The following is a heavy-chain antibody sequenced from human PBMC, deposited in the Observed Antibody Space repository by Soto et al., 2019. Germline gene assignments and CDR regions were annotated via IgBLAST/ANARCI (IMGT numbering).Heavy chain of an antibody. CDR1: GFSFSDYY. V-gene: IGHV3-72*01. CDR3: ARDTGGSYDY. CDR2: TRNKANSYSA. Sequence: EVQLVESGGGLVQPGGSLRLSCVASGFSFSDYYMDWVRQVPGKGLEWVGRTRNKANSYSAEYAPPVKGRFTISRHDLEDSMYLQMNNLKTEDTAVYYCARDTGGSYDYWGQGALVTVSS. J-gene: IGHJ4*02. D-gene: IGHD1-26*01.